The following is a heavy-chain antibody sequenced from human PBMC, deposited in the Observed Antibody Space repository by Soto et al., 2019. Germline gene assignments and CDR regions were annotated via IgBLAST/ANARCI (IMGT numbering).Heavy chain of an antibody. CDR1: GFTFRDYY. J-gene: IGHJ5*02. CDR3: ARDGAARPRWFDP. V-gene: IGHV3-11*06. CDR2: ISSSSSYT. Sequence: PGGSLRLSCAASGFTFRDYYISWSRQAPGKGLEWASYISSSSSYTNYAGSVKGRFTISRDSAKNSLYLQMNSLRAEDTAVYYCARDGAARPRWFDPWGQGTLVTVCS. D-gene: IGHD6-6*01.